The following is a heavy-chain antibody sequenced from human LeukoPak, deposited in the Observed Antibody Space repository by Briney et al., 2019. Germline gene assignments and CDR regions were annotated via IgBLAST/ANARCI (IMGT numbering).Heavy chain of an antibody. D-gene: IGHD3-10*01. J-gene: IGHJ2*01. Sequence: SETLSLTCTVSGGSISSGGYYWSWIRQHPGKGLEWIGYIYYSGSTYYNPSLKSRVTMSVDTSKNQFSLKLSSVTAADTAVYYCARVPGATANWYFDLWGRGTLVTVSS. CDR3: ARVPGATANWYFDL. CDR2: IYYSGST. V-gene: IGHV4-31*03. CDR1: GGSISSGGYY.